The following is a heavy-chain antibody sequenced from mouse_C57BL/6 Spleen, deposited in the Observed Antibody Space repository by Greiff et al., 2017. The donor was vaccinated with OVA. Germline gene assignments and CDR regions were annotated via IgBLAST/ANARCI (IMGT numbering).Heavy chain of an antibody. J-gene: IGHJ3*01. D-gene: IGHD2-3*01. CDR3: ARAHYDGYPAWFAY. CDR1: GFTFSSYA. V-gene: IGHV5-4*03. Sequence: EVKLVESGGGLVKPGGSLKLSCAASGFTFSSYAMSWVRQTPDKRLEWVATISDGGSYTYYPDNVKGRFTISRDNAKNNLYLQMSHLKSEDTAMYYCARAHYDGYPAWFAYWGQGTLVTVSA. CDR2: ISDGGSYT.